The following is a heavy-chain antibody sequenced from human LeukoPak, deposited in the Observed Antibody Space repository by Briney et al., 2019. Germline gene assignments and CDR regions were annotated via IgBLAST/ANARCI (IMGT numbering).Heavy chain of an antibody. CDR3: ARDSALYSDSSFYLDY. J-gene: IGHJ4*02. CDR2: IDSSRIYT. Sequence: PWGALRLSCAASGFTFRVYTMNWVRHAPGKGLEWVSYIDSSRIYTYYADSVKGRFTISRDNAKNSLYLQMNSLRAEDRAVYYCARDSALYSDSSFYLDYWGQGTLVTVSS. CDR1: GFTFRVYT. V-gene: IGHV3-21*01. D-gene: IGHD6-13*01.